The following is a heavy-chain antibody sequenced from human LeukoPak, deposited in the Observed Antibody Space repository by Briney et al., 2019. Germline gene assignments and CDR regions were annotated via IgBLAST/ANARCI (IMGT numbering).Heavy chain of an antibody. CDR3: ARANVTYYDFWSGYFGQYYFDY. J-gene: IGHJ4*02. D-gene: IGHD3-3*01. Sequence: SETLSLTCTVSGGSISSSSYYWSWIRQPAGKGLEWIGRIYTSGSTNYNPSLKSRVTMSVDTSKNQFSLKLSSVTAADTAVYYCARANVTYYDFWSGYFGQYYFDYWGQGTLVTVSS. CDR2: IYTSGST. V-gene: IGHV4-61*02. CDR1: GGSISSSSYY.